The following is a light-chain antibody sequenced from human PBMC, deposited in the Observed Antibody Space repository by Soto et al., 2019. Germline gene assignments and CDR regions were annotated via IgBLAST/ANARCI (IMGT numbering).Light chain of an antibody. V-gene: IGKV3-11*01. CDR1: QSVGIH. CDR2: EAS. J-gene: IGKJ4*02. CDR3: QQRYNWPPLT. Sequence: EVVLTQSPGTLSLSPGERATLSCRASQSVGIHLAWYQQKPGRAPRLLIYEASNRATGIPARFSGSGSGTDFVLTISSLEPEDFAFYYCQQRYNWPPLTFGGGTKVEIK.